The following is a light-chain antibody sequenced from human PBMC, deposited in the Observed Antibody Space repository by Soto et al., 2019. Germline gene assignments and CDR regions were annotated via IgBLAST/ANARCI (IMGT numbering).Light chain of an antibody. CDR1: SSNIGAGYD. V-gene: IGLV1-40*01. Sequence: QPVLTQPPSVSGAPGQRVTISCTGSSSNIGAGYDVHWYQQLPGTAPKLLIYGNSNRPSGVPDRFSGSKSGTSASLAITGLQAEDEADYYCQSYDRSQSALDVFGTGTKLTVL. CDR2: GNS. J-gene: IGLJ1*01. CDR3: QSYDRSQSALDV.